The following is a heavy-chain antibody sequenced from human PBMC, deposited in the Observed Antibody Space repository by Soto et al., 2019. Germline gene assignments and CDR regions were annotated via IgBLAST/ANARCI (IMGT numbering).Heavy chain of an antibody. CDR3: ARDKDGGIAAASYYYGMDV. CDR2: ISYDGSNK. J-gene: IGHJ6*02. D-gene: IGHD6-13*01. CDR1: GFTFSSYA. V-gene: IGHV3-30-3*01. Sequence: GGSLRLSCAASGFTFSSYAMHWVRQAPGKGLEWVAVISYDGSNKYYADSVKGRFTISRDNSKNTLYLQMNSLRAEDTAVYYCARDKDGGIAAASYYYGMDVWGQGTTVTVSS.